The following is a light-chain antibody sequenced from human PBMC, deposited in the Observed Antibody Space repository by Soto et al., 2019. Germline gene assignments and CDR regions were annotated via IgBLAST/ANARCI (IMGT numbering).Light chain of an antibody. J-gene: IGLJ1*01. V-gene: IGLV2-14*01. Sequence: QSVLTQPASVSGSPGQSITISCTGTSSDVGGYNYVSWYQQHPGKAPKLMIYDVSNRPSGVSNRFSGSKSGNTASLTISGPQAEDEADYYCSSIKSSSTGVFGTGTKVTV. CDR2: DVS. CDR3: SSIKSSSTGV. CDR1: SSDVGGYNY.